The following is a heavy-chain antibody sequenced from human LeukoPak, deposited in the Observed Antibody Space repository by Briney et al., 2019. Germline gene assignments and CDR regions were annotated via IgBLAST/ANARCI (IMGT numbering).Heavy chain of an antibody. D-gene: IGHD5-18*01. CDR1: GYSFTNYW. CDR2: IYPGDSDT. J-gene: IGHJ4*02. CDR3: ARRGYSYGSYYFDY. Sequence: GKSLKISCKGSGYSFTNYWIGWVRQMPGKGLEWMGIIYPGDSDTRYSPSFQGQVTISADKSISTAYLQWSSLKASDTAMHYCARRGYSYGSYYFDYWGQGTLVTVSS. V-gene: IGHV5-51*01.